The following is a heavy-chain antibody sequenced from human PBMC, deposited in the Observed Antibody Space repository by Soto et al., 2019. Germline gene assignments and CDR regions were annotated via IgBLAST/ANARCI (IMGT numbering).Heavy chain of an antibody. CDR1: GGSISSGGYY. D-gene: IGHD6-19*01. J-gene: IGHJ4*02. V-gene: IGHV4-31*03. CDR2: IYYSGST. Sequence: SETLSLTCTVSGGSISSGGYYWSWIRQHPGKGLECIGYIYYSGSTYYNPSLKSRVTISVDTSKNQFSLKLSSVTAADTAVYYCDRAAVAVYYFDYWGQGTLVTVSS. CDR3: DRAAVAVYYFDY.